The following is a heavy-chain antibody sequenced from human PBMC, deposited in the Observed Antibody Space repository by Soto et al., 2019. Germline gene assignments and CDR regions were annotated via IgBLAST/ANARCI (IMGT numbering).Heavy chain of an antibody. D-gene: IGHD3-10*01. CDR3: ATGENYWSARDGFDH. J-gene: IGHJ4*02. CDR1: GYSFSTYG. CDR2: LNTGDGNT. V-gene: IGHV1-18*04. Sequence: QVLLVQSGAEVKKPGASVKVSCKASGYSFSTYGVSWVRQAPGQGLEWMGWLNTGDGNTAYAQKLQGRITLTTDTSTTTAYMELRSLRSDDTAIYYCATGENYWSARDGFDHWGQGTLVTVSS.